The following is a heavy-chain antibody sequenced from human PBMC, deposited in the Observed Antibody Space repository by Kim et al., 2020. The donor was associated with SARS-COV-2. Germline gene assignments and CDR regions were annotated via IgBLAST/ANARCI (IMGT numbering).Heavy chain of an antibody. CDR1: GYGFPSYG. V-gene: IGHV1-18*01. CDR3: ARLYSNWFDP. D-gene: IGHD1-26*01. CDR2: ISPYNGNT. Sequence: ASVKVSCKASGYGFPSYGIGWVRQAPGQGLEFMGWISPYNGNTVYAQNLQGRLTMTTDTSTTTAYMELRSLRSDDTAMYYCARLYSNWFDPWGQGTLVTV. J-gene: IGHJ5*02.